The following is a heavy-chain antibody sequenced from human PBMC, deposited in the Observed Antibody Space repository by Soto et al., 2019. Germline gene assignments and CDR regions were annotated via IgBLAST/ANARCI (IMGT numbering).Heavy chain of an antibody. CDR1: CDSVTSGGFS. CDR2: VYHSGST. J-gene: IGHJ5*02. V-gene: IGHV4-30-2*01. Sequence: SETLSLTCVVSCDSVTSGGFSWSWIRQPPGKGLEWLGYVYHSGSTHYNPALESRVTMSLDRSNNQISLRLTSVTAADTAVYFCARVLHSFGPWGQGLPVTGSS. CDR3: ARVLHSFGP.